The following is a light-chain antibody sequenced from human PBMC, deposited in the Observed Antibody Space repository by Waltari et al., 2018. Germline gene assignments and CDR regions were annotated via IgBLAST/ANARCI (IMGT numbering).Light chain of an antibody. V-gene: IGKV2-29*02. Sequence: DSLLPQTPLSWFVPRGKPASISSKYTQSLLHSDGKTYLYWYLQKPGQSPQLLIYEVSSRFSGVPDRFSGSGSGTDFTLKISRVEAEDVGVYYCMQGIHLPPTFGGGTKVEIK. CDR1: QSLLHSDGKTY. CDR2: EVS. CDR3: MQGIHLPPT. J-gene: IGKJ4*01.